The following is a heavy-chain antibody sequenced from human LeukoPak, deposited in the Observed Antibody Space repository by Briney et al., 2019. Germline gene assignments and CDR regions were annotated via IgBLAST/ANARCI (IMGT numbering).Heavy chain of an antibody. CDR2: IYSTRTT. CDR1: GFTVSSNY. V-gene: IGHV3-53*01. CDR3: ARDRDSGYDDDAFDI. D-gene: IGHD5-12*01. J-gene: IGHJ3*02. Sequence: GGSLRLSCAATGFTVSSNYMNWVRQAPGKGLEWVSVIYSTRTTYYADSVKGRFTISRDNSKNTVYLQMNSLRADDTAVYYCARDRDSGYDDDAFDIWGQGTMVSVSS.